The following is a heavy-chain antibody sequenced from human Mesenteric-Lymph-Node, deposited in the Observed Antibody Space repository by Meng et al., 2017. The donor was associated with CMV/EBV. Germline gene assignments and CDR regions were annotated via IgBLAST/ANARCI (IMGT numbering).Heavy chain of an antibody. CDR2: IKSKTDGGTT. Sequence: PSGFTFSNAWMSWVRQAPGKGLEWVGRIKSKTDGGTTDYAAPVKGRFTISRDDSKNTLYLQMNSLKTEDTAVYYCTTDQGANSFDYWGQGTLVTVSS. D-gene: IGHD1-26*01. J-gene: IGHJ4*02. CDR3: TTDQGANSFDY. V-gene: IGHV3-15*01. CDR1: GFTFSNAW.